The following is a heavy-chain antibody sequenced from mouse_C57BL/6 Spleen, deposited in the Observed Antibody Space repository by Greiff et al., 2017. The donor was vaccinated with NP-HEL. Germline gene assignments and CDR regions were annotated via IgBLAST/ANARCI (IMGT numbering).Heavy chain of an antibody. CDR2: IYPGNSDT. V-gene: IGHV1-5*01. J-gene: IGHJ1*03. CDR1: GYTFTSYW. D-gene: IGHD1-1*01. Sequence: VQLQQSGTVLARPGASVKMSCKTSGYTFTSYWMHWVKQRPGQGLEWIGAIYPGNSDTSYNQKFKGKAKLPAVTSASTAYMELSSLTNEDSAVYYCTSRYYYGSRDWYFDVWGTGTTVTVAS. CDR3: TSRYYYGSRDWYFDV.